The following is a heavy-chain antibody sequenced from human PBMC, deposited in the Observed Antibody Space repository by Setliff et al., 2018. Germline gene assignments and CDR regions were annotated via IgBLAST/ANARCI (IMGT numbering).Heavy chain of an antibody. CDR1: GGSISSGSYY. CDR3: ARVRNTQNGFFDY. J-gene: IGHJ4*02. CDR2: IYTSGST. Sequence: SETLSLTCTVSGGSISSGSYYWSWIRQPAGKGLEWIGHIYTSGSTNYNPSLKSRVTISVDTSKNQVSLRLTSVTAADTAIYYCARVRNTQNGFFDYWSQGTLVTVSS. D-gene: IGHD1-1*01. V-gene: IGHV4-61*09.